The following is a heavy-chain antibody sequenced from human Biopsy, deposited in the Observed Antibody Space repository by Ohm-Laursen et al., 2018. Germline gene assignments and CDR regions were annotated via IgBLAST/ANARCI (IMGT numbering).Heavy chain of an antibody. V-gene: IGHV4-61*01. CDR2: VYYSGTT. CDR3: ARDVKRYCSGTSCYSGYFGMDV. Sequence: SDTLSLTCTVSGGSVSDSFHFWSWIRQPPGEGLEWIGDVYYSGTTNYNPSLKSRLTISVDTSKNQFSLNLNSVTAADTAVYFCARDVKRYCSGTSCYSGYFGMDVWGQGTTVTVS. D-gene: IGHD2-2*01. CDR1: GGSVSDSFHF. J-gene: IGHJ6*02.